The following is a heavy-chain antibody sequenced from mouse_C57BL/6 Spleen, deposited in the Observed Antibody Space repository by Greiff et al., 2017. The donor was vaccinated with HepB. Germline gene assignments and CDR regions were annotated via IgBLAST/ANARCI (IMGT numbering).Heavy chain of an antibody. V-gene: IGHV5-4*01. CDR2: ISDGGSYT. J-gene: IGHJ4*01. CDR1: GFTFSSYA. Sequence: EVKVVESGGGLVKPGGSLKLSCAASGFTFSSYAMSWVRQTPEKGLEWVATISDGGSYTYYPDNVKGRFTISRDNAKNNRYLQMSHLKSEDTAMYYCARDRSLTGTGAMDYWGQGTSVTVSS. CDR3: ARDRSLTGTGAMDY. D-gene: IGHD4-1*01.